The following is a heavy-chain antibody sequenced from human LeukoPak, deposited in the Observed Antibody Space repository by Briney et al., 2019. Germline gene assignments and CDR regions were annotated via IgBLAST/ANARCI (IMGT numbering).Heavy chain of an antibody. J-gene: IGHJ4*02. D-gene: IGHD6-6*01. V-gene: IGHV4-34*01. CDR3: ARGLRQLVRSWHY. CDR1: GGSFSGYY. Sequence: SETLSLTCAVYGGSFSGYYWSWIRQPPGKGLEWIGEINHSGSTNYNPSLKSRVTISVDTSKNQSSLKLSSVTAADTAVYYCARGLRQLVRSWHYWGQGTLVTVSS. CDR2: INHSGST.